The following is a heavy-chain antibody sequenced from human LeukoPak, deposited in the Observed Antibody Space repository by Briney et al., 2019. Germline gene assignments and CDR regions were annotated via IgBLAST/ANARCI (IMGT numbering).Heavy chain of an antibody. CDR1: GGSISSSSYY. V-gene: IGHV4-39*07. CDR3: ARSSQQGYYDILTGYRSYYFDY. CDR2: IYYSGST. Sequence: SSETLSLTCTVSGGSISSSSYYWGWIRQPPGKGLEWIGSIYYSGSTYYNPSLKSRVTMSLDTSKNRFSLKLSSVTAADTAVYYCARSSQQGYYDILTGYRSYYFDYWGQGTLVTVS. D-gene: IGHD3-9*01. J-gene: IGHJ4*02.